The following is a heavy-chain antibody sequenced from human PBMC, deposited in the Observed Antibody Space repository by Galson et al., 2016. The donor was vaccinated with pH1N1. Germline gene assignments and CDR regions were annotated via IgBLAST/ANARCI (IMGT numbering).Heavy chain of an antibody. Sequence: SLRLSCAASGFTFSNAWMSWVRQAPGKGLAWVGRIKSKTDAGTTDYAAPVKGRFTISRDDSKNTLYLQMNSLKTEDTAVYYCTTDPYGDYGGDYFSYYGMDVWGQGTTVTVSS. J-gene: IGHJ6*02. CDR3: TTDPYGDYGGDYFSYYGMDV. V-gene: IGHV3-15*01. CDR1: GFTFSNAW. CDR2: IKSKTDAGTT. D-gene: IGHD4-17*01.